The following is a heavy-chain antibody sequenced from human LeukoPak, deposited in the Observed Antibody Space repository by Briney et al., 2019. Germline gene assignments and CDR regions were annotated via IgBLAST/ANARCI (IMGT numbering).Heavy chain of an antibody. J-gene: IGHJ4*02. V-gene: IGHV3-23*01. CDR3: AKDHRSSTWPFDY. Sequence: GGSLRLSCAASGXTFSSYSMNWVRQAPGKGLVWVSSISGNGISPYYADSVKGRFTISRDNSKNTLYLQMNSLKAEDTAVYYCAKDHRSSTWPFDYWGQGALVTVSS. CDR1: GXTFSSYS. CDR2: ISGNGISP. D-gene: IGHD3-16*02.